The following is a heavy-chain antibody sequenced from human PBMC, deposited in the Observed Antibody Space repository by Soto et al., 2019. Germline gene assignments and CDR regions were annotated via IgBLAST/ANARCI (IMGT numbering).Heavy chain of an antibody. CDR1: GVPFSSYA. CDR3: AKASYYSSSWYGMDV. D-gene: IGHD6-13*01. CDR2: ISGSGGST. J-gene: IGHJ6*02. Sequence: GGSLRLSCASSGVPFSSYAMSWVRQAPGKGLEWVSAISGSGGSTYYADSVKGRFTISRDNSKNTLYLQMNSLRAEDTAVYYCAKASYYSSSWYGMDVWGQGTTVTVSS. V-gene: IGHV3-23*01.